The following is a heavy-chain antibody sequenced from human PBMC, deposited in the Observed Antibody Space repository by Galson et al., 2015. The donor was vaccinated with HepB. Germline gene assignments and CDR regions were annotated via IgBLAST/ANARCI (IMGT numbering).Heavy chain of an antibody. J-gene: IGHJ4*02. CDR1: GFTFSSYA. V-gene: IGHV3-30-3*01. CDR2: ISYDGSNK. CDR3: AREGFRADTVGLDY. Sequence: SLRLSCAASGFTFSSYAMHWVRQAPGKGLEWVAVISYDGSNKYYADSVKGRFTISRDNSKNTLYLQMNSLRAEDTAMYYCAREGFRADTVGLDYWGQGTLVTVSS. D-gene: IGHD4-23*01.